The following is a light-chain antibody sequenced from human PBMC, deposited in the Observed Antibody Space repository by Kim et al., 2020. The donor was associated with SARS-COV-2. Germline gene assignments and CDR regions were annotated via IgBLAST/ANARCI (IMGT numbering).Light chain of an antibody. J-gene: IGKJ2*01. CDR3: QQTYSTPFT. CDR2: AAS. CDR1: QSIRDY. Sequence: SASVGDRVTITGRSSQSIRDYFNWYQHKPGRAPKLLIYAASVLQSGVPSRFSGGGSGTDFTLTISSLQPEDSATYYCQQTYSTPFTFGQGTKLEI. V-gene: IGKV1-39*01.